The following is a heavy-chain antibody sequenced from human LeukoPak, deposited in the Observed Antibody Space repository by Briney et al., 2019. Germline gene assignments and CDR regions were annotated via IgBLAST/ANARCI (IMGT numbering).Heavy chain of an antibody. D-gene: IGHD6-19*01. J-gene: IGHJ6*03. V-gene: IGHV3-48*01. Sequence: GGSLRLSCAASGFTFSSYTMNWVRQPPGKGLEWVSNIGTSSTTIYYADSVKGRFTISRDNAKNSLYLQMNSLRAEDTAVYYCLTRSLVAVTGNYYMDVWGKGTTVTVSS. CDR2: IGTSSTTI. CDR1: GFTFSSYT. CDR3: LTRSLVAVTGNYYMDV.